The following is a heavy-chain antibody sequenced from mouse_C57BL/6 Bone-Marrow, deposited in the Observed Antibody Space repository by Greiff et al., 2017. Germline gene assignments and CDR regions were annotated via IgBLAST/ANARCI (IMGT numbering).Heavy chain of an antibody. J-gene: IGHJ1*03. CDR3: ASRYYGSSYCWYFDV. V-gene: IGHV5-12*01. CDR2: ISNGGGST. CDR1: GFTFSDYY. D-gene: IGHD1-1*01. Sequence: EVKLVESGGGLVQPGGSLKLSCAASGFTFSDYYMYWVRQTPEKRLEWVASISNGGGSTYYPDPVKGRFTISRDNAKNTLYLQMSRLKSEDTAMYSCASRYYGSSYCWYFDVWGTGTTVTVSS.